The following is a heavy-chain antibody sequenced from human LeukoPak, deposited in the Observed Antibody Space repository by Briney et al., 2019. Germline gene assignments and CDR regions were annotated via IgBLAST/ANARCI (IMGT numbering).Heavy chain of an antibody. V-gene: IGHV3-23*01. D-gene: IGHD6-19*01. Sequence: GGSLRLSCAASGFTFSGYAMSWVRQAPGKGLEWVSAVCSRGDAIYYADSVKGRFTISRDNPKDTLYLQMNSLRPEDTAVYYCARPRITVAGTIYFDPWGQGTLVTVSS. CDR1: GFTFSGYA. J-gene: IGHJ5*02. CDR2: VCSRGDAI. CDR3: ARPRITVAGTIYFDP.